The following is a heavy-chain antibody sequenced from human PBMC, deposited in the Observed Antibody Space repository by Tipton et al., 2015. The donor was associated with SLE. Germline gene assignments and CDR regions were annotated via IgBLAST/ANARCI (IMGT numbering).Heavy chain of an antibody. CDR1: GFTFSSYA. D-gene: IGHD6-19*01. V-gene: IGHV3-23*01. Sequence: GSLRLSCAASGFTFSSYAMSWVRQAPGKGLEWVSTISGTGGSTYYADSVKGRFTISRDNSKNTLYVQMNRLRAEDPAVYYCAKDAEPNSSGWYSDYWGQGTLVTVSS. CDR3: AKDAEPNSSGWYSDY. J-gene: IGHJ4*02. CDR2: ISGTGGST.